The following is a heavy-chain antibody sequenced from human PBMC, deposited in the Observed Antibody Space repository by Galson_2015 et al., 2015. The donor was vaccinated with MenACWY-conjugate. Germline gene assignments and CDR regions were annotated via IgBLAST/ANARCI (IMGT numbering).Heavy chain of an antibody. CDR3: TRNTATVYYFDY. V-gene: IGHV3-49*03. J-gene: IGHJ4*02. CDR2: IRSKAYGGTT. CDR1: GFTFVDYA. D-gene: IGHD5-18*01. Sequence: SLRLSCAASGFTFVDYAMSWFRQAPGKGLEWVGFIRSKAYGGTTEYAASVKGRFTISRDDSKSIAYLQMNSLKTEDTAVYYCTRNTATVYYFDYWGQGTLVTVSS.